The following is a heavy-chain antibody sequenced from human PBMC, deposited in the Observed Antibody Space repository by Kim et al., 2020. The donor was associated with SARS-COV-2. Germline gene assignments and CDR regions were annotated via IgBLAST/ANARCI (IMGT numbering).Heavy chain of an antibody. J-gene: IGHJ6*02. CDR2: IYFTGTT. CDR1: GASMNNFY. D-gene: IGHD3-9*01. CDR3: ARDLTTHYGVVTGHYSYYAMDV. V-gene: IGHV4-59*01. Sequence: SETLSLTCTVSGASMNNFYWNWIRQSPGKGLEWIAYIYFTGTTAYNPSLSSRATISLDTSKSQVSLTLTSVTAADTAVYYCARDLTTHYGVVTGHYSYYAMDVWGQGIAVTVSS.